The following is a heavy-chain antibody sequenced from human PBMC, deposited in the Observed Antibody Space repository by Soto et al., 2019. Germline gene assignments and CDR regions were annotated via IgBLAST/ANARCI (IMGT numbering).Heavy chain of an antibody. CDR2: IDHSGSA. CDR1: AGSIRSGDYY. CDR3: AGELGTFYFDH. D-gene: IGHD7-27*01. Sequence: QVQLQESGPGLVKPSQTLSLTCTVSAGSIRSGDYYWTWIRQPPGKGLEWIGYIDHSGSAYYNPSRKCRATISIDTSNNQFSLKMTSVTAADTAVYYCAGELGTFYFDHWGQGTLVTVSS. V-gene: IGHV4-30-4*01. J-gene: IGHJ4*02.